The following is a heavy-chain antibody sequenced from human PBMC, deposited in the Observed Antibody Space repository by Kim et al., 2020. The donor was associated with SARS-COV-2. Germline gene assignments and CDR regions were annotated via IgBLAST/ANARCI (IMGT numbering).Heavy chain of an antibody. Sequence: GGSLRLSCVASGFTLRNFWMHWVRQAPGKGLEWVSRIKSDGTTTSYADSVKGRFTMSRDTAKNTVYLQMNSLRDEDTAVYYCARASEYARIALWLPDYWGQGTLVTVSS. D-gene: IGHD5-18*01. J-gene: IGHJ4*02. CDR2: IKSDGTTT. CDR3: ARASEYARIALWLPDY. V-gene: IGHV3-74*01. CDR1: GFTLRNFW.